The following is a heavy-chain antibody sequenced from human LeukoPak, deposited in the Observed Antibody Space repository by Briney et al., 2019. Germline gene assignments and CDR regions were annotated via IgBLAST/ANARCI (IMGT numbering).Heavy chain of an antibody. CDR1: GYSFTSYW. D-gene: IGHD6-13*01. CDR2: IYPGDSDT. J-gene: IGHJ5*02. Sequence: NRGESLKISCKGSGYSFTSYWIGWVRQMPGKGLEGMGIIYPGDSDTRYSPSFQGQVTISADKSISTAYLQWSSLKASDTAMYYCARRRLAAAGGWFDPWGQGTLVTVSS. CDR3: ARRRLAAAGGWFDP. V-gene: IGHV5-51*01.